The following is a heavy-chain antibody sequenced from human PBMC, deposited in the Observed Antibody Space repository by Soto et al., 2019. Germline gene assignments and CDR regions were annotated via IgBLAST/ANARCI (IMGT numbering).Heavy chain of an antibody. CDR3: ATTTVHFAPSAYLDS. CDR2: INPNSGGT. D-gene: IGHD1-1*01. V-gene: IGHV1-2*02. J-gene: IGHJ4*02. CDR1: GYTFTAHY. Sequence: ASVKVSCKASGYTFTAHYIHWVRQAPGQGLQWMGWINPNSGGTNFAQKFQGRVTMTRDMSISTVYLQLTRLRPDDSAMYYCATTTVHFAPSAYLDSWGQVPLITVST.